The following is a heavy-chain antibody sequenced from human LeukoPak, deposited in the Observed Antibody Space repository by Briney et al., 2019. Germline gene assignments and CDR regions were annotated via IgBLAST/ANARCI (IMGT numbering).Heavy chain of an antibody. J-gene: IGHJ4*02. CDR3: ARDRDSSGWYYFDY. D-gene: IGHD6-19*01. V-gene: IGHV3-30*02. Sequence: GGSLRLSCAASGFTFSSYGMHWVRQAPGKGLEWVAFIRYDGSNTYYADSVKGRFTISRDNSKNTLYLQMNSLRAEDTAVYYCARDRDSSGWYYFDYWGQGTLVTVSS. CDR2: IRYDGSNT. CDR1: GFTFSSYG.